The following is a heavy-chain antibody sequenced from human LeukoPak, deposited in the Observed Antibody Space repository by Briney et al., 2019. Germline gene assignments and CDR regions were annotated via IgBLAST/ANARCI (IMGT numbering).Heavy chain of an antibody. CDR3: ARELRIWGSLRDEVGADQ. J-gene: IGHJ4*02. Sequence: GGSLRLSCAASGFDFSFYWMSWVRQAPGKGLEWVANIKQDGSETYYLNSVRGRFTISRDNARDSLHLHLSSLRVEDTAVYYCARELRIWGSLRDEVGADQWGQGTLVSVSS. D-gene: IGHD3-16*01. CDR2: IKQDGSET. V-gene: IGHV3-7*01. CDR1: GFDFSFYW.